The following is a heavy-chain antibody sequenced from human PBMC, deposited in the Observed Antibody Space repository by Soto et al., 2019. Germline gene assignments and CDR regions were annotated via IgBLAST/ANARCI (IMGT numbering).Heavy chain of an antibody. Sequence: GESLKISCKGSGYSFTSYWISWVRQMPGKGLEWMGRIDPSDSYTNYSPSFQGHVTITADKSISTAYLQWSSLKASDTAMYYCARLAGGSYDAFDIWGQGTMVTVSS. CDR1: GYSFTSYW. CDR3: ARLAGGSYDAFDI. D-gene: IGHD1-26*01. J-gene: IGHJ3*02. CDR2: IDPSDSYT. V-gene: IGHV5-10-1*01.